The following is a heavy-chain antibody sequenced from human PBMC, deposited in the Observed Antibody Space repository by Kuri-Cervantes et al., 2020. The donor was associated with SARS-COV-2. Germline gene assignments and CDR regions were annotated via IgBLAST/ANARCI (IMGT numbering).Heavy chain of an antibody. Sequence: GESLKISCAASGFPFSDSAFHWVRQASGKGLEWVGRIRSKANSYATAYAASVKGRFTISRDDSKNTAYLQMNSLKTEDTAVYYCTSQTSGDYWGRGTLVTVSS. CDR3: TSQTSGDY. V-gene: IGHV3-73*01. J-gene: IGHJ4*02. D-gene: IGHD1-26*01. CDR2: IRSKANSYAT. CDR1: GFPFSDSA.